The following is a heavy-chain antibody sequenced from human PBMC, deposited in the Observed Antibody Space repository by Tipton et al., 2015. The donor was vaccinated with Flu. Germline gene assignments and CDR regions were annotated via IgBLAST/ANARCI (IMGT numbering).Heavy chain of an antibody. D-gene: IGHD3-16*01. Sequence: TLSLTCTVSGGSITTSGYFWSWLRQPPGKGLEWIGSLYYSGGAHHNPSLTSRVAISGDTSNNHFSLKLTNVTAADTAVYFCARSSSAYDYVWGGSYYFDFWGQGTLVTVSS. CDR3: ARSSSAYDYVWGGSYYFDF. CDR2: LYYSGGA. CDR1: GGSITTSGYF. J-gene: IGHJ4*02. V-gene: IGHV4-39*07.